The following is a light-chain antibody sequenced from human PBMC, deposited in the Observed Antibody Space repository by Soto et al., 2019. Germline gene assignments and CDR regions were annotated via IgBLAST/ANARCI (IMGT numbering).Light chain of an antibody. CDR2: GAS. CDR1: PSVSSN. CDR3: QEYNNLPYT. Sequence: EILLTQKPTTLSVSQGERATLSCRASPSVSSNLAWYQQKPGQAPRLLIYGASTRATGIPARFSGSGSGTEFTLTISSLQSEDFAGYCCQEYNNLPYTFGQGTKVDIK. V-gene: IGKV3-15*01. J-gene: IGKJ2*01.